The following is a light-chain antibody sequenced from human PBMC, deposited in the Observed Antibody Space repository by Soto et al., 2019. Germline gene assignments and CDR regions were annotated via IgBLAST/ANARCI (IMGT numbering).Light chain of an antibody. J-gene: IGKJ1*01. CDR1: QTITNN. CDR3: QQYNNWPPAT. V-gene: IGKV3-15*01. Sequence: EIVMTQSPATLSVSPGERATLSCRASQTITNNLAWYQQKPGQAPRLLIYDASTRATGVPARVTGSGSGTEFTLTISSLQSADFALYYCQQYNNWPPATFGQGTKVEIK. CDR2: DAS.